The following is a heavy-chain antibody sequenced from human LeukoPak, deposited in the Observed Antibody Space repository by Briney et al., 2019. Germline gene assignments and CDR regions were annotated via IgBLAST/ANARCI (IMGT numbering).Heavy chain of an antibody. V-gene: IGHV3-23*01. CDR3: AKWGDYDVLTGYYVSDY. J-gene: IGHJ4*02. CDR2: ITGGGSGI. Sequence: GASLRLSCAASGFTFSNYAMSWVRQAPGKGLEWVSAITGGGSGIYYADSMKSRFAISRNNSKTTLYLKINSLRAEDTAVYYWAKWGDYDVLTGYYVSDYWGQGTLVTVSS. D-gene: IGHD3-9*01. CDR1: GFTFSNYA.